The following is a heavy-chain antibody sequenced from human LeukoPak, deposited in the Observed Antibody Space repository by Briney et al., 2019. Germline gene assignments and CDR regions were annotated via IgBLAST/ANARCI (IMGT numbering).Heavy chain of an antibody. V-gene: IGHV3-15*01. Sequence: PGGSLRLSCAASGFTFSNAWMSWVRQAPGKGLEWVGRIKSNIDGCTTDYAAHVKGRFTISRDDSKKTLYLHMNSPKTEDTAVYYCTTVSGYYYVYPYHYMNVWGKGTTVTVSS. CDR1: GFTFSNAW. CDR3: TTVSGYYYVYPYHYMNV. J-gene: IGHJ6*03. CDR2: IKSNIDGCTT. D-gene: IGHD3-10*02.